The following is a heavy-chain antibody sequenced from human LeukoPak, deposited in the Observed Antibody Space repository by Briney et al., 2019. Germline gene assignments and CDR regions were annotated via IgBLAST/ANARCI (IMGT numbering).Heavy chain of an antibody. D-gene: IGHD3-3*01. Sequence: PGGSLRLSCAAPGFTFSNYWMSWVRQAPGKGLEWVANINQDGSEKYYVDSVKGRFTVSRDNAKNSLYLQMNSLRAEDTAVYYCARDLTIFGVAPLDYWGQGTLVTVSS. V-gene: IGHV3-7*01. J-gene: IGHJ4*02. CDR3: ARDLTIFGVAPLDY. CDR2: INQDGSEK. CDR1: GFTFSNYW.